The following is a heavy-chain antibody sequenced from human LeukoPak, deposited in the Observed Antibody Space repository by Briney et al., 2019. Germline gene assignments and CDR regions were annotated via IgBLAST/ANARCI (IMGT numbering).Heavy chain of an antibody. D-gene: IGHD2-8*01. Sequence: ASVKVSCKTSGYTFTSYDVHWVRQAAGQGLEWLGWMNPNSGNTAYAQKFQGRVTMTRNTSISTAYMELSSLRSEDTAVYYCARGYCTNGVCYTGFDYWGQGTLVTVSS. J-gene: IGHJ4*02. V-gene: IGHV1-8*01. CDR1: GYTFTSYD. CDR2: MNPNSGNT. CDR3: ARGYCTNGVCYTGFDY.